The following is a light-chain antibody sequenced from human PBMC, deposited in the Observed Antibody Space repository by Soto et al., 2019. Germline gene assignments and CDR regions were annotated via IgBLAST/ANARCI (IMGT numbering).Light chain of an antibody. Sequence: DIQLTQSPSILSASVGDRVTFTCRASQSVSNSLAWYQQKPGQAPKPLIYDASTMPSGVPSRFRGSGSGTEFTLTINSLQPEDIATYYCQKLNTFPLTFGQGTRLEIK. V-gene: IGKV1-9*01. CDR3: QKLNTFPLT. J-gene: IGKJ5*01. CDR1: QSVSNS. CDR2: DAS.